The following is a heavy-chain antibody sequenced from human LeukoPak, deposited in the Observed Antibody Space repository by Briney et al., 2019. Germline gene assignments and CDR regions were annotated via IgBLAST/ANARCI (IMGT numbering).Heavy chain of an antibody. CDR3: ARGILSYYYGMDV. CDR1: GGTFISYA. Sequence: ASVKVSCKASGGTFISYAISWVRQAPGQGLEWMGGIIPIFGTANYAQKFQGRVTITADESTSTAYMELSSLRSEDTAVYYCARGILSYYYGMDVWGQGTTVTVSS. J-gene: IGHJ6*02. CDR2: IIPIFGTA. V-gene: IGHV1-69*13.